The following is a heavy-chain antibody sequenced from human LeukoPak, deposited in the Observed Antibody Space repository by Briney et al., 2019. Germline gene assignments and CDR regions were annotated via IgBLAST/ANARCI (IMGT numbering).Heavy chain of an antibody. CDR3: ARAQYAGLYNYYGMDV. J-gene: IGHJ6*02. CDR1: GFMFSSYG. V-gene: IGHV3-33*01. Sequence: QTGGSLRLSCAASGFMFSSYGMHWVRQAPGKGLEWAAVISYDGSNTYYADSVKGRFTISRDNSKSTLYLQMNSLGVEDRAVYYCARAQYAGLYNYYGMDVRGQGTTVTVSS. CDR2: ISYDGSNT. D-gene: IGHD2-2*01.